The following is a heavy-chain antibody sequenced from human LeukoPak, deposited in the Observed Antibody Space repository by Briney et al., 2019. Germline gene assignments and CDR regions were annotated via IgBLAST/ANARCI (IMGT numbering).Heavy chain of an antibody. D-gene: IGHD3-3*01. CDR3: ARVPSAVLFGVAYYYYYMDV. V-gene: IGHV1-18*01. Sequence: GASVKVSCKASGYTFTSYDINWVRQAPGQGLEWMGWISAYNGNTNYAQKLQGRVTMTTDTSTSTAYMELRSLRSDDTAVYYCARVPSAVLFGVAYYYYYMDVWGKGTTVTVSS. J-gene: IGHJ6*03. CDR1: GYTFTSYD. CDR2: ISAYNGNT.